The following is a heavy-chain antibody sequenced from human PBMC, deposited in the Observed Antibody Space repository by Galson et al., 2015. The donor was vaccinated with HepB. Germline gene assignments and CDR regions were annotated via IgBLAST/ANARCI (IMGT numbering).Heavy chain of an antibody. Sequence: SVKVSCKASGCTFTGYYMHWVRQAPGQGLEWMGWINPNSGGTKYAQKFQGRVTMTRDTSTSTAYMELSRLRSDDTAVYYCARGLLQWLAFDYWGQGTLVTVSS. CDR3: ARGLLQWLAFDY. CDR1: GCTFTGYY. D-gene: IGHD6-19*01. J-gene: IGHJ4*02. CDR2: INPNSGGT. V-gene: IGHV1-2*02.